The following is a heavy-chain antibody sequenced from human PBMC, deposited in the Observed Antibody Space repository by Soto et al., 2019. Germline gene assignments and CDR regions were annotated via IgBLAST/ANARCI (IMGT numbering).Heavy chain of an antibody. CDR3: ARDYYGSGSYVGMDV. V-gene: IGHV4-31*03. J-gene: IGHJ6*02. D-gene: IGHD3-10*01. CDR2: IYYSGST. CDR1: GGSISSGGYY. Sequence: QVQLQESGPGLVKPSQTLSLTCTVSGGSISSGGYYWSWIRQHPGKGLEWIGYIYYSGSTYYNPSLKSRVTISVDTSKNHFSLKLSSVTAADTAVYYCARDYYGSGSYVGMDVWGQGTTVTVSS.